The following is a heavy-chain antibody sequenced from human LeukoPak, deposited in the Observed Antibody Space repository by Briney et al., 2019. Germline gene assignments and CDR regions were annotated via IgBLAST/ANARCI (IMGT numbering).Heavy chain of an antibody. CDR2: IYSNGDT. Sequence: KPSETLSLTCTVSGDSISSGSYYWSWIRQPAGKGLEWIRRIYSNGDTKFNPSLKSRVTISLDTSKNQFSLKLSSATAADTAVYYCASRHSKQQPYYYYMDIWGKGTTVTVSS. D-gene: IGHD6-13*01. CDR1: GDSISSGSYY. CDR3: ASRHSKQQPYYYYMDI. V-gene: IGHV4-61*02. J-gene: IGHJ6*03.